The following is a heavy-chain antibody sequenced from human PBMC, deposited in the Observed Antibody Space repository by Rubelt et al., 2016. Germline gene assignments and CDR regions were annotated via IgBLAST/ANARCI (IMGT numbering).Heavy chain of an antibody. CDR3: ARDVEGAFDI. CDR2: ISSSSSTI. V-gene: IGHV3-48*01. J-gene: IGHJ3*02. Sequence: VSYISSSSSTIYYADSVKGRFTISRDNSKNTLYLQMNSLRAEDTAVYCCARDVEGAFDIWGQGTMVTVSS.